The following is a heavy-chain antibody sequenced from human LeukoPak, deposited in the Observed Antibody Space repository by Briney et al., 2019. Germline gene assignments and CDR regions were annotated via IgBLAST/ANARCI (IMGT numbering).Heavy chain of an antibody. Sequence: PGRSLRLSCAASGFTFDDYAMHWVRQAPGKGLEWVSGISWNSGSIGYADSVKGRFTISRDNAKNSPYLQMNSLRAEDTAVYYCARPDTYDYVWGSYRTTSFDYWGQGTLVTVSS. CDR3: ARPDTYDYVWGSYRTTSFDY. V-gene: IGHV3-9*01. D-gene: IGHD3-16*02. CDR2: ISWNSGSI. CDR1: GFTFDDYA. J-gene: IGHJ4*02.